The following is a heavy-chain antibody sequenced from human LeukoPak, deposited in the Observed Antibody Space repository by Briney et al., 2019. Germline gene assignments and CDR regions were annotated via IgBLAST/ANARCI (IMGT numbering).Heavy chain of an antibody. J-gene: IGHJ4*02. CDR2: IYYSGST. Sequence: SETLSLTCTVSGGSISSYYWRWIRQPPGRGLEWIGYIYYSGSTNYNPSLKSRVNKSVDTSKNQFSLKLSSVTAADTAVYYCAREYCSGGSCYLDYWGQGPLVTVSS. V-gene: IGHV4-59*01. CDR1: GGSISSYY. D-gene: IGHD2-15*01. CDR3: AREYCSGGSCYLDY.